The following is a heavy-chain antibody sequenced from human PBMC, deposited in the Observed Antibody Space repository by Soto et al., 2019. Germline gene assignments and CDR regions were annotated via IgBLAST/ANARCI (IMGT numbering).Heavy chain of an antibody. J-gene: IGHJ6*02. CDR2: IYYSGST. Sequence: SETLSLTCTVSGGSISSGGYYWSWIRQHPGKGLEWIGYIYYSGSTYYNPSLKSRVTISVDTSKNQFSLKLSSVTAADTAVYYCARSGRRAAALRPAKKGAESYGMDVWGQGTTVTVSS. CDR3: ARSGRRAAALRPAKKGAESYGMDV. V-gene: IGHV4-31*03. CDR1: GGSISSGGYY. D-gene: IGHD6-25*01.